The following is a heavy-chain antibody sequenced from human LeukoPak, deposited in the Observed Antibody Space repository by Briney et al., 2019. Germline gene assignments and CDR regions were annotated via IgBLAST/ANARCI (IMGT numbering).Heavy chain of an antibody. V-gene: IGHV4-59*01. D-gene: IGHD5-18*01. Sequence: SETLSLTCTVSGGSISSYYRSWIRQPPGKGLEWIGYIYYSGSTNYNPSLKSRVTISVDTSKNQFSLKLSSVTAADTAVYYCARVSRGYSYGYFDYWGQGTLVTVSS. CDR2: IYYSGST. J-gene: IGHJ4*02. CDR3: ARVSRGYSYGYFDY. CDR1: GGSISSYY.